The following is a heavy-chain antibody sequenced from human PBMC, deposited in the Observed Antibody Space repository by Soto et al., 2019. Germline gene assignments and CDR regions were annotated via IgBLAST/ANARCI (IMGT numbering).Heavy chain of an antibody. J-gene: IGHJ4*02. CDR1: GFTVGNNY. Sequence: EVQLVESGGGLIQPGGSLKLSCAASGFTVGNNYMSWVRQAPGKGLEWVSLIYSTGTTKYADSVKGRFTVSRDNAKNALYLQMHSLRGEDTAVYYCAKDGRGSGSHYNSFGYWGQGTLVTVSS. CDR2: IYSTGTT. CDR3: AKDGRGSGSHYNSFGY. D-gene: IGHD3-10*01. V-gene: IGHV3-53*01.